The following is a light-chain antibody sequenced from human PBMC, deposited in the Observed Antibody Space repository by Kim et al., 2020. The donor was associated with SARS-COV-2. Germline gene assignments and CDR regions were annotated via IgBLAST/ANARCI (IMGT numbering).Light chain of an antibody. CDR2: DAS. V-gene: IGKV3-11*01. CDR3: QQRSNWPPWT. CDR1: QSVGSY. J-gene: IGKJ1*01. Sequence: CPGERATLSCRAGQSVGSYLAWYKQKTGQAPRLLIYDASNRATGIPARCSGSGSGTDFTLTISSLEPEDFAVYYCQQRSNWPPWTFGQGTKVDIK.